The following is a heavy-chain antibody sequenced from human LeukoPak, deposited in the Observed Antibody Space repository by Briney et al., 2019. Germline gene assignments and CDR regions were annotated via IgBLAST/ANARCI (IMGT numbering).Heavy chain of an antibody. J-gene: IGHJ6*03. Sequence: SETLSLACTVPGGSISSYYWSWIRQPAGKGLEWIGRIYTSGSTNYNPSLKSRVTMSVDTSKNQFSLKLSSVTAADTAVYYCARVRTQPDYYMDVWGKGTTVTVSS. D-gene: IGHD1-7*01. CDR2: IYTSGST. V-gene: IGHV4-4*07. CDR1: GGSISSYY. CDR3: ARVRTQPDYYMDV.